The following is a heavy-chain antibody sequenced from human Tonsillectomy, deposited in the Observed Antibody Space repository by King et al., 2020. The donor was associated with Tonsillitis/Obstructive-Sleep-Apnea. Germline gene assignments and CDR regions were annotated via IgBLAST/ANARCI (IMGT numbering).Heavy chain of an antibody. CDR3: ARQKAAYYDYVWGSYRSNYFDY. D-gene: IGHD3-16*02. Sequence: QLQESGPGLVKPSETLSLTCTVSDDSITGYYWSWIRQPPGKGLEWIGYIYYSGSTNYNPSLKSRVTISLEKSKNQFSLKLSSVTAADTAVYYCARQKAAYYDYVWGSYRSNYFDYWGQGTLVIVSS. J-gene: IGHJ4*02. V-gene: IGHV4-59*08. CDR2: IYYSGST. CDR1: DDSITGYY.